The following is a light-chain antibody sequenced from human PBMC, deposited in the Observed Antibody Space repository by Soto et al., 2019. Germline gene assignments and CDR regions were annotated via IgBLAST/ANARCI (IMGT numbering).Light chain of an antibody. V-gene: IGKV1D-12*01. CDR2: AAS. CDR3: QQGTALMYT. Sequence: DIQVTQSPSSLSASVGDRVTITCRASQDIRTYLAWYQQKPGTAPKLLIFAASTLQSGVPPRFIGSGSGTDFTLTISNLQPEDFATYYCQQGTALMYTFGQGTKVDIK. J-gene: IGKJ2*01. CDR1: QDIRTY.